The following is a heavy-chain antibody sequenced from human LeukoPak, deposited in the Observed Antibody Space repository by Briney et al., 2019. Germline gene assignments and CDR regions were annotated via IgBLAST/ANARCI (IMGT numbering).Heavy chain of an antibody. J-gene: IGHJ4*02. Sequence: ASVKVSCKASGYTFTDYFMHWVRQAPGQGLEWMGWMNPNSGGANYAQKFQGRVTMTRDTSTSTAYMEPSRLRSDDSAVYYCARGHCSIGTCDVFYFDYWGQGILVTVSS. D-gene: IGHD2-15*01. CDR2: MNPNSGGA. CDR1: GYTFTDYF. CDR3: ARGHCSIGTCDVFYFDY. V-gene: IGHV1-2*02.